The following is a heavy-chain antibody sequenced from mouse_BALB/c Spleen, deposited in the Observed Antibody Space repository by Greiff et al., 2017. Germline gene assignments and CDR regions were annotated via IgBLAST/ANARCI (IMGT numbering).Heavy chain of an antibody. J-gene: IGHJ2*01. D-gene: IGHD2-12*01. CDR1: GYSITSDYA. Sequence: EVKLVESGPGLVKPSQSLSLTCTVTGYSITSDYAWNWIRQFPGNKLEWMGYISYSGSTSYNPSLKSRISITRDTSKNQFFLQLNSVTTEDTATYYCATSVFYYSNYWGQGTTLTVSS. CDR2: ISYSGST. CDR3: ATSVFYYSNY. V-gene: IGHV3-2*02.